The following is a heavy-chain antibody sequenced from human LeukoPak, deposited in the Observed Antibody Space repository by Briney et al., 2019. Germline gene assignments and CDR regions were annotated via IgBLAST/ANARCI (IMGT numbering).Heavy chain of an antibody. CDR1: GGSISSGGYY. D-gene: IGHD2-2*01. CDR2: IYYSGST. CDR3: ARDNVVLDCSSTSCLNMKGAFDI. V-gene: IGHV4-31*03. Sequence: SETLSLTCTVSGGSISSGGYYWSWIRQHPGKGLEWIVYIYYSGSTYYNPSLKSRVTISVDTSKNQFSLKLSSVTAADTAVYYCARDNVVLDCSSTSCLNMKGAFDIWGQGTMVTVSS. J-gene: IGHJ3*02.